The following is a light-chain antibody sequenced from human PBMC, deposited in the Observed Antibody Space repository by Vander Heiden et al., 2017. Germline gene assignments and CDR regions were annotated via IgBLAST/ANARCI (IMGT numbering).Light chain of an antibody. CDR2: LNRDGSH. Sequence: LVVTQSPSASASLSASVMLTCPLSSAHSDYAIAWLQKQPEKGPRYLMTLNRDGSHTKGDGIPARFSGSSSGAERYLTISGLQSEDGADYCCQTWATGIVLFGGGTTLTVL. CDR1: SAHSDYA. CDR3: QTWATGIVL. V-gene: IGLV4-69*01. J-gene: IGLJ2*01.